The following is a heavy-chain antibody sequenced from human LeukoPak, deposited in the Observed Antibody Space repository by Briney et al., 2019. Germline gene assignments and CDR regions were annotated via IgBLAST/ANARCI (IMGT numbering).Heavy chain of an antibody. J-gene: IGHJ4*02. D-gene: IGHD1-26*01. CDR1: GFTFSSYS. CDR2: ISSSSSTI. Sequence: GGSLRLSCAASGFTFSSYSMNWVRQAPGKGLEWVSYISSSSSTIYYADSVKGRFTISRDNARNTLYLQMSSLRAADTALYYCAKEYTGSYQGPYFDYWGQGTLVTVSS. V-gene: IGHV3-48*01. CDR3: AKEYTGSYQGPYFDY.